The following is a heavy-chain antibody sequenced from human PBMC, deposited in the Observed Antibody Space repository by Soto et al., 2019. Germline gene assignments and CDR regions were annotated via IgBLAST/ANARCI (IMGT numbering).Heavy chain of an antibody. CDR1: GYTFTSYG. CDR3: ARDQGIKIVVVPAAIIFGVYGMDV. D-gene: IGHD2-2*02. CDR2: ISAYNGNT. J-gene: IGHJ6*02. Sequence: ASVKVSCKASGYTFTSYGISWVRQAPGQGLEWMGWISAYNGNTNYAQKLQGRVTMTTDTSTSTAYMELRSLRSDDTAVHYCARDQGIKIVVVPAAIIFGVYGMDVWGQGTTVTVSS. V-gene: IGHV1-18*01.